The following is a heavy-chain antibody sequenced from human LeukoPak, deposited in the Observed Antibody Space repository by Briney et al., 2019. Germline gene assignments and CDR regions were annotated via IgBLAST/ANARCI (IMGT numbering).Heavy chain of an antibody. CDR3: ASFSYYYDSSGYYRPFDP. CDR1: GFTFSSYW. D-gene: IGHD3-22*01. J-gene: IGHJ5*02. V-gene: IGHV3-74*01. Sequence: GGSLRLSCAASGFTFSSYWMHWVRQAPGKGLVWVSRINSDGSSTSYADSVKGRFTISRDNAKNTLYLQMNSLRSEDTAVYYCASFSYYYDSSGYYRPFDPWGQGTLVTVSS. CDR2: INSDGSST.